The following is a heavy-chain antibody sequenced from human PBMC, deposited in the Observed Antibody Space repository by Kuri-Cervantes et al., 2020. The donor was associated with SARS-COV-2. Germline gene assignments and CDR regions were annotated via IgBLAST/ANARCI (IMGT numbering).Heavy chain of an antibody. CDR2: LSGSGGST. CDR1: GFPFSSYA. CDR3: AKDPRTTVTTFLFDY. D-gene: IGHD4-17*01. J-gene: IGHJ4*02. V-gene: IGHV3-23*01. Sequence: GGSLKISCAASGFPFSSYAMSWVRQAPGKGLEWGSALSGSGGSTYYADSVKGRFTISRDNSKNTLYLQMNSLRAEDTAVYYCAKDPRTTVTTFLFDYWGQGTLVTVSS.